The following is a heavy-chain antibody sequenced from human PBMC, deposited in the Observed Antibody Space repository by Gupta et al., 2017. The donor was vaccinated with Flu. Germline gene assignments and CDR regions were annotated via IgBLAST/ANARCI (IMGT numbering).Heavy chain of an antibody. CDR1: GLTFSKYW. CDR2: INPDGNET. CDR3: AAAPEGAFDY. D-gene: IGHD6-13*01. Sequence: EVQLVESGGGLVRPGGSLRLSCLASGLTFSKYWMHWVRQAPGKGLVWLSQINPDGNETFYADFVRGRFSISRDNARNTLSLQLDGLGVDDAAFYYCAAAPEGAFDYWGHGVLVAVSS. V-gene: IGHV3-74*01. J-gene: IGHJ4*01.